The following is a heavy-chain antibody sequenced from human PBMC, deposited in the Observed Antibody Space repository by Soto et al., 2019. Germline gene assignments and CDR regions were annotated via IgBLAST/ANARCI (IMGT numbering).Heavy chain of an antibody. CDR2: IYYSGST. CDR1: GGSISSYY. J-gene: IGHJ4*02. Sequence: SETLSLTCTVSGGSISSYYWSWIRQPPGKGLEWIGYIYYSGSTNYNPSLKSRVTISVDTSKNQFSLKLSSVTAADTAVYYCARGFSGSNRIADYWGQGTLVTVSS. CDR3: ARGFSGSNRIADY. D-gene: IGHD1-26*01. V-gene: IGHV4-59*01.